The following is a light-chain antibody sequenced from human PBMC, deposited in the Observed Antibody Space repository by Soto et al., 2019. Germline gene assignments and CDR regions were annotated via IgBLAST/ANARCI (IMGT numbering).Light chain of an antibody. CDR1: QSISSR. CDR3: QQYNSYSLT. CDR2: DAS. J-gene: IGKJ4*01. V-gene: IGKV1-5*01. Sequence: DIQMTQSPSTLSASVGDRVTITCRASQSISSRLAWYQQKPGKVPKILIYDASNLESGVPSRFSASGSGTEFTLTISSLQPDDFATYYCQQYNSYSLTFGGGTKVDIK.